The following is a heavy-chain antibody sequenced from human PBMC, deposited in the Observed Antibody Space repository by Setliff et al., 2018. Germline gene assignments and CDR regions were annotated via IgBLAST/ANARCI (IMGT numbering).Heavy chain of an antibody. V-gene: IGHV1-18*01. Sequence: RASVKVSCKASGYTFSDYGVSWVRQAPGQGLEWMGWISPHSGRAFYAPQFQDRVIMTTDTFTNTAYLDLRSLRSDDTAVYYCERLVRYCTATACQRTSGDDLWGQGTLVTVSS. CDR3: ERLVRYCTATACQRTSGDDL. CDR2: ISPHSGRA. D-gene: IGHD2-8*01. CDR1: GYTFSDYG. J-gene: IGHJ5*02.